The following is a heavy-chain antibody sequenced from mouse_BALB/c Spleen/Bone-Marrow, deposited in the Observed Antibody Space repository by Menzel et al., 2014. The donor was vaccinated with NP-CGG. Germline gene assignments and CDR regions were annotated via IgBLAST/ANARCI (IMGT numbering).Heavy chain of an antibody. Sequence: EVKLEESGGGLVQPGGSRKLSCAASGFTFSNFGMHWVRQAPEKGLEWVAYISSGSSTIYYADTVKGRFTISRDNPKNTLFLQMTSLRSEDTAMYYCARRASPTGPMDYWGQGTSVTVSS. V-gene: IGHV5-17*02. CDR2: ISSGSSTI. D-gene: IGHD1-1*01. J-gene: IGHJ4*01. CDR3: ARRASPTGPMDY. CDR1: GFTFSNFG.